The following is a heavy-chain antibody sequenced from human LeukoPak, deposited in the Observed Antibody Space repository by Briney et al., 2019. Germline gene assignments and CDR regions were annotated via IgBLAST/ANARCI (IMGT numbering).Heavy chain of an antibody. CDR2: IYYSGST. CDR3: ARGDYRAFDI. V-gene: IGHV4-59*12. CDR1: GGSISSYY. Sequence: SETLSLTCTVSGGSISSYYWSWIRQPPGKGLEWIGYIYYSGSTNYNPSLKSRVTMSVDTSKNQFSLKLSSVTAADTAVYYCARGDYRAFDIWGQGTMVTVSS. D-gene: IGHD4-11*01. J-gene: IGHJ3*02.